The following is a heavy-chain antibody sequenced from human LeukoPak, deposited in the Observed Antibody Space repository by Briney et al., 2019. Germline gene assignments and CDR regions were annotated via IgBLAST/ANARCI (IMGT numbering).Heavy chain of an antibody. CDR2: ISGSGGST. D-gene: IGHD3-3*01. CDR1: GFTFSSYS. CDR3: AKDSEAYYDFWTVDY. J-gene: IGHJ4*02. V-gene: IGHV3-23*01. Sequence: GGSLRLSCVASGFTFSSYSSYWMNWVRQAPGKGLEWVSAISGSGGSTYYADSVKGRFTISRDNSKNTLYLQMNSLRAEDTAVYYCAKDSEAYYDFWTVDYWGQGTLVTVSS.